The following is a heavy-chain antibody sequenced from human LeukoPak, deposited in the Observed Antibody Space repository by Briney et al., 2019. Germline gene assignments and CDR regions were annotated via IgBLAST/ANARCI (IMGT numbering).Heavy chain of an antibody. CDR1: GLTFSSYA. D-gene: IGHD6-19*01. CDR3: AKDQSSGWYDWWYFDL. V-gene: IGHV3-23*01. CDR2: TSGGGTSR. J-gene: IGHJ2*01. Sequence: PGGSLRLSCAASGLTFSSYAMSWVRQTPGKGLEWVSSTSGGGTSRYYANSVKGRFTISRDTSKNTLYLQMNSLRAEDTAVYYCAKDQSSGWYDWWYFDLWGRGTLVTVSS.